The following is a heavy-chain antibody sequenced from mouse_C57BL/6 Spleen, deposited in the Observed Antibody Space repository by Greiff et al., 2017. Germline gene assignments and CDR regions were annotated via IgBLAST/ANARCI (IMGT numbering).Heavy chain of an antibody. D-gene: IGHD2-1*01. V-gene: IGHV1-39*01. CDR1: GYSFTDYN. CDR2: INPNYGTT. J-gene: IGHJ4*01. Sequence: EVQLQESGPELVKPGASVKISCKASGYSFTDYNMNWVKQSNGKSLEWIGVINPNYGTTSYNQKFKGKATLTVDQSSSTAYMQLNSLTSEDSAVYYCARERNYQYYYAMDYWGQGTSVTVSS. CDR3: ARERNYQYYYAMDY.